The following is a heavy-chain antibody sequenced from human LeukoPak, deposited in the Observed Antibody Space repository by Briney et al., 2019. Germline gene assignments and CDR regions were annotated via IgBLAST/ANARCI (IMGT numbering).Heavy chain of an antibody. V-gene: IGHV4-31*03. CDR3: ARVRYYYDSSGYYSKLYYFDY. Sequence: SETLSLTCTVSGGSISSGGYYWSWIRQHPGTGLEWIGYIYYSGSTYYNPSLKSRVTISVDTSKNQFSLKLSSVTAADTAVYYCARVRYYYDSSGYYSKLYYFDYWGQGTLVTVSS. CDR2: IYYSGST. CDR1: GGSISSGGYY. D-gene: IGHD3-22*01. J-gene: IGHJ4*02.